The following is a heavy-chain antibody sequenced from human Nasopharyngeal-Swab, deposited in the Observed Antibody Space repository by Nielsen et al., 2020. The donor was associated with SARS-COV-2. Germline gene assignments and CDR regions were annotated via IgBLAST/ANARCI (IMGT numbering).Heavy chain of an antibody. Sequence: VRQMPGKGLEWIGYIYYSGSTYYNPSLKSRITMSVDTSKNQFSLKLSSVTAADTAVYYCASNRYYYDSSGYYYWYFDLWGRGTLVTVSS. CDR2: IYYSGST. CDR3: ASNRYYYDSSGYYYWYFDL. D-gene: IGHD3-22*01. V-gene: IGHV4-30-4*01. J-gene: IGHJ2*01.